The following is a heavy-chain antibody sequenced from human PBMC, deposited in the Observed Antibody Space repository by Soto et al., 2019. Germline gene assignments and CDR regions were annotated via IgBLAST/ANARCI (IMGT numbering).Heavy chain of an antibody. V-gene: IGHV6-1*01. CDR3: ATWRYDY. CDR2: TYYRSKWCN. J-gene: IGHJ4*02. Sequence: SQTLSLTCAISGDSVSSNSAAWNWIRHSPSRGLEWLGRTYYRSKWCNDYAVSLRGRITINPDTTKNQFSLQLNSATPEDTAVYYCATWRYDYWGQGTLVTGSS. CDR1: GDSVSSNSAA.